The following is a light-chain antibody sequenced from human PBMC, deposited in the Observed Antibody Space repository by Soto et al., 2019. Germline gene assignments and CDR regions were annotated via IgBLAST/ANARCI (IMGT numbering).Light chain of an antibody. V-gene: IGKV3-15*01. CDR3: QQYNNWPPLT. CDR1: QSVSGD. J-gene: IGKJ4*01. Sequence: EILMTQSPATLSVSPGESATLSCRASQSVSGDLAWYQQKPGQAPRLLIYGASTRATGIPARFSGSGSGTEFTLTISSLQSEDFAVYYCQQYNNWPPLTFGGGTKVEIK. CDR2: GAS.